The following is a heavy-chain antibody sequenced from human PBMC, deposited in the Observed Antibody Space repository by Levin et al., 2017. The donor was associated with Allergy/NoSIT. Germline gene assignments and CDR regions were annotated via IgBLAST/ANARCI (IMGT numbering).Heavy chain of an antibody. V-gene: IGHV4-39*01. J-gene: IGHJ5*02. CDR3: SRPRRGGSQRWFDP. CDR2: VYYRGNT. Sequence: SETLSLTCSVSGGSISSSPFHWGWIRQPPGKGLEWIGSVYYRGNTYYNPSLKSRITISVDTYKNQFSLRLSSVTAADTAVYYCSRPRRGGSQRWFDPWGQGTLVTVSS. D-gene: IGHD3-10*01. CDR1: GGSISSSPFH.